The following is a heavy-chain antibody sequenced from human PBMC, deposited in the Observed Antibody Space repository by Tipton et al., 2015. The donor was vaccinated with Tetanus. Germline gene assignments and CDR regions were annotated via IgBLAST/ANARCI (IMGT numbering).Heavy chain of an antibody. CDR2: TRNKANSYTT. Sequence: SLRLSCAASGFTFSDHYMDWVRQAPGKGLEWVGRTRNKANSYTTEYAASVKGRFTISRDDSKNSLYLQMNSLKTEDTAVYYCARPGPGVLAFSHWGQGTLVTVSS. D-gene: IGHD3-3*02. J-gene: IGHJ4*02. CDR3: ARPGPGVLAFSH. V-gene: IGHV3-72*01. CDR1: GFTFSDHY.